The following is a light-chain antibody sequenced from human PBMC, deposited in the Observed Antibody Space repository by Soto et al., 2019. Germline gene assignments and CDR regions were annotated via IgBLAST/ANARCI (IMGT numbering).Light chain of an antibody. V-gene: IGKV1-5*03. J-gene: IGKJ3*01. CDR3: QQYSSYSLFS. CDR1: QNINNW. Sequence: DIQMTQSPSTLSASVGVRVTITCRASQNINNWLAWYQQKPGKAPKLLISKASSLQGGVPSRFSGSGSGTEYTLTISSLQADDFATYYCQQYSSYSLFSFGPGTKVDIK. CDR2: KAS.